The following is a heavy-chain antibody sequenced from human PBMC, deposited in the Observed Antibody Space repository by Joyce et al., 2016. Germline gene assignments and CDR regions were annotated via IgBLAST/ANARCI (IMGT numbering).Heavy chain of an antibody. D-gene: IGHD4-11*01. Sequence: QVQLVQSGAEVKKPGSSVKVSCKASGGTFSNYAINWVRQAPGQGLEWMGGIVPIFDTANYAQKFQGRVTITADESTSTAYMELSSLRSEDTAVYYCARVGRSYSYYEGPWFDPWGQGTLVTVSS. CDR3: ARVGRSYSYYEGPWFDP. V-gene: IGHV1-69*01. J-gene: IGHJ5*02. CDR1: GGTFSNYA. CDR2: IVPIFDTA.